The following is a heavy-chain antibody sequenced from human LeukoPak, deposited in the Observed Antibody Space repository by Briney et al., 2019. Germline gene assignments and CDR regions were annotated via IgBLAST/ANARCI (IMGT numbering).Heavy chain of an antibody. CDR2: INPSGGST. D-gene: IGHD3-10*01. V-gene: IGHV1-46*01. CDR3: ARGVTMVRPRGAFDI. Sequence: ASVKVSCKASGYTFTSYYLHWVRQAPGQGLEWMGIINPSGGSTSYAQKFQGRVTMTRDTSTSTVYMELSSLRSEDTAVYYCARGVTMVRPRGAFDIWGQGTMVTVSS. CDR1: GYTFTSYY. J-gene: IGHJ3*02.